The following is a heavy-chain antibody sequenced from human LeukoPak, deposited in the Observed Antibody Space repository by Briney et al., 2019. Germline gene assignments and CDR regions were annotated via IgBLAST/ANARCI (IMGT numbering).Heavy chain of an antibody. V-gene: IGHV3-21*01. D-gene: IGHD2-21*02. CDR1: GFTFSSYS. Sequence: PGGSLRLSCAASGFTFSSYSMNWVRQAPGKGLEWVSSISSSGGYISYTDSVKGRFTISRDNAKSSLYLQVNSLRAEDTAVYYCARGCGGDCYPFRDYWGQGTLVTVSS. CDR2: ISSSGGYI. CDR3: ARGCGGDCYPFRDY. J-gene: IGHJ4*02.